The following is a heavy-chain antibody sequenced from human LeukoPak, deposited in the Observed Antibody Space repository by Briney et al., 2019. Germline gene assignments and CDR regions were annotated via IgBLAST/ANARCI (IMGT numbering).Heavy chain of an antibody. CDR1: GGTFSSYT. Sequence: SVKVSCKASGGTFSSYTISWVRQAPGQGLEWMGRIIPILGIANYAQKFQGRVTITADKSTSTAYMELSSLRPEDTAVYYCARDTGYCSSTSCLNWFGPWGQGTLVTVSS. CDR3: ARDTGYCSSTSCLNWFGP. J-gene: IGHJ5*02. CDR2: IIPILGIA. D-gene: IGHD2-2*01. V-gene: IGHV1-69*04.